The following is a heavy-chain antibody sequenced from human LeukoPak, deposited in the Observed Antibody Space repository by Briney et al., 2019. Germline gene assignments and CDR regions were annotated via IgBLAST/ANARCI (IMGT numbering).Heavy chain of an antibody. CDR2: ISYDGSNK. CDR1: GFTFTSYP. V-gene: IGHV3-30-3*01. J-gene: IGHJ6*02. D-gene: IGHD6-13*01. Sequence: PGGSLRLSCAASGFTFTSYPVFWVRQAPGKGLEWVAVISYDGSNKYYADSVKGRFTISRDNSKNTLYLQMNSLRAEDTAVYYCARDQGRGPYSSSWYPDYYYGMDVWGQGTTVTVSS. CDR3: ARDQGRGPYSSSWYPDYYYGMDV.